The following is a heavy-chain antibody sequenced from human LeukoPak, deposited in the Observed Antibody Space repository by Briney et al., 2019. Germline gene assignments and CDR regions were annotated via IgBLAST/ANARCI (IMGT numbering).Heavy chain of an antibody. J-gene: IGHJ4*02. V-gene: IGHV5-51*01. CDR2: IYGGDSDT. Sequence: NLGESLKISCKGSGYSFANYWIAWVRQMPGKGLEWMGIIYGGDSDTRYSTSFQGQATISADKSINTAYLQWSSLRASDTAMYYCARSRGSGTYYGYWGQGTLVTVSS. D-gene: IGHD1-26*01. CDR1: GYSFANYW. CDR3: ARSRGSGTYYGY.